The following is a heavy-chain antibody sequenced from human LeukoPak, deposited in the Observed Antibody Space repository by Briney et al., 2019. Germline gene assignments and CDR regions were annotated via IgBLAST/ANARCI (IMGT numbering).Heavy chain of an antibody. V-gene: IGHV3-23*01. CDR2: ISGSGDST. CDR3: AKTRPLDSSSWSHGDY. CDR1: GFIFKDYW. D-gene: IGHD6-13*01. Sequence: GGSLRLSCAASGFIFKDYWMIWVRQAPGKGLEWVSAISGSGDSTYYGDSVKGRFTISRDNSKNTLYLQMNSLRAEDTAVYYCAKTRPLDSSSWSHGDYWGQGTLVTVSS. J-gene: IGHJ4*02.